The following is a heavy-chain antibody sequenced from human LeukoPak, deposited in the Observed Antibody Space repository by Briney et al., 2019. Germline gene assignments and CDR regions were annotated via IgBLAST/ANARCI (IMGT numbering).Heavy chain of an antibody. J-gene: IGHJ4*02. D-gene: IGHD6-13*01. Sequence: SETLSLTCTVSGGSISRYYWSWIRQPPGKGLEWIGYIYYSGSTNYNPSLKSRVTISVDTSKNQFSLKLSSVTAADTAVYYCAREANGYLRYFDYWGQGTLVTVSS. CDR1: GGSISRYY. CDR2: IYYSGST. V-gene: IGHV4-59*01. CDR3: AREANGYLRYFDY.